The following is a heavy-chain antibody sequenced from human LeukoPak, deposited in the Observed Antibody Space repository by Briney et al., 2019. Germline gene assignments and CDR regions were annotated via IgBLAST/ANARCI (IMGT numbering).Heavy chain of an antibody. CDR1: GYTFTSYG. V-gene: IGHV1-18*01. D-gene: IGHD3-9*01. J-gene: IGHJ4*02. CDR2: ISAYNGNT. CDR3: ARDDRFDHTLALFDY. Sequence: ASVKVSCKASGYTFTSYGISWVRQAPGQGLEWMGWISAYNGNTNYAQKLQGRVTMTTDTSTSTAYMELRSLRSDDTAVYYCARDDRFDHTLALFDYWGQGTLVTVSS.